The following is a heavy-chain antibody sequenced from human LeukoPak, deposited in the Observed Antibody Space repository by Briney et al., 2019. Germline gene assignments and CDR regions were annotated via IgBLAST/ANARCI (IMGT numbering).Heavy chain of an antibody. D-gene: IGHD1-14*01. Sequence: PSETLSLTCTVSGGSISSRTYYWGWIRQPPGKGLEWIGNIYYSGSTYYNPSLKSRITMSVDTSKNHFSLKPSSVTAADTAIYYCASLRVPGDFDYWGQGTLVTVSS. CDR1: GGSISSRTYY. V-gene: IGHV4-39*02. CDR2: IYYSGST. J-gene: IGHJ4*02. CDR3: ASLRVPGDFDY.